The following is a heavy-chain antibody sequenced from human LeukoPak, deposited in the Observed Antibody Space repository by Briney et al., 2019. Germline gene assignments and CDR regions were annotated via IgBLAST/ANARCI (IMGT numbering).Heavy chain of an antibody. D-gene: IGHD1-26*01. J-gene: IGHJ4*02. V-gene: IGHV1-2*02. CDR3: ASSSGIVGATGFDY. CDR1: GYTFTGYY. Sequence: ASVKVSCKASGYTFTGYYMHWVRQAPGQGLEWMGWINPNSGGTNYAQKFQGRVTMTRDTSISTAYMELSRLRSDDTAVYYCASSSGIVGATGFDYWGQGTLVTVSS. CDR2: INPNSGGT.